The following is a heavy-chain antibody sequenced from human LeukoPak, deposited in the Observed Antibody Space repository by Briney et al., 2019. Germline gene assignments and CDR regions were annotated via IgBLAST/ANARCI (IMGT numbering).Heavy chain of an antibody. J-gene: IGHJ4*02. Sequence: PGGSLRLSCAASGFTFSRYVMSWVRQAPGKGLEWVAVISYDGSNKYFADSVKGRFTISRDNSKNTLYLQMNSLRAEDTAVYFCAKDQVLWFGELSYAAFDYWGQGTLVTVSS. V-gene: IGHV3-30*18. D-gene: IGHD3-10*01. CDR3: AKDQVLWFGELSYAAFDY. CDR1: GFTFSRYV. CDR2: ISYDGSNK.